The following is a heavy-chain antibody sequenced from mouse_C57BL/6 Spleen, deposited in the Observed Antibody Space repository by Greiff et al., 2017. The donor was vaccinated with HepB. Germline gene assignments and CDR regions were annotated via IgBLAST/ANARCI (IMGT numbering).Heavy chain of an antibody. V-gene: IGHV5-4*01. J-gene: IGHJ4*01. CDR2: ISDGGSYT. D-gene: IGHD2-2*01. CDR1: GFTFSSYA. CDR3: ARDLYDGYAMDY. Sequence: EVHLVESGGGLVKPGGSLKLSCAASGFTFSSYAMSWVRQTPEKRLEWVATISDGGSYTYYPDNVKGRFTISRDNAKNNLYLQMSHLKSEDTAMYYCARDLYDGYAMDYWGQGTSVTVSS.